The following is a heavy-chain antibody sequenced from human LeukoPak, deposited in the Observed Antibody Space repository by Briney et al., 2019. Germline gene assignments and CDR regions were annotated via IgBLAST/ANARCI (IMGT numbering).Heavy chain of an antibody. J-gene: IGHJ4*02. Sequence: GGSLRLSCAASGFTFSSYAMSWVRQAPGKGLEWVSAISGSGGSTYYADSVKGRFTISRDNSKNTLYLQMNSLRAEDTAVYCCAISGYSSSWYGYWGQGTLVTVSS. V-gene: IGHV3-23*01. D-gene: IGHD6-13*01. CDR3: AISGYSSSWYGY. CDR1: GFTFSSYA. CDR2: ISGSGGST.